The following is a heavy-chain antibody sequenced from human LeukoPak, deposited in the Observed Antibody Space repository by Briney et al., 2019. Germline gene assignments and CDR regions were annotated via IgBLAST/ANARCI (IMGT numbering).Heavy chain of an antibody. CDR3: ARRPSPYSSREFDY. Sequence: GESLKISCKGFGYSFTTYWIGWVRQMPGKGLEWMGIIYPGDSDTRYSPSFHGQVTISADKSISPAYLQWSSLKASDTAIYYCARRPSPYSSREFDYWGQGTLVTVSS. V-gene: IGHV5-51*01. CDR2: IYPGDSDT. J-gene: IGHJ4*02. D-gene: IGHD6-13*01. CDR1: GYSFTTYW.